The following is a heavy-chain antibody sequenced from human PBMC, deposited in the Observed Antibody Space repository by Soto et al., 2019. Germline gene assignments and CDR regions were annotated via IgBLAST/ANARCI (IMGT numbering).Heavy chain of an antibody. J-gene: IGHJ5*02. CDR3: AREKQQLVQGYNWFDP. Sequence: QPGGSLRLSCAASGFTFSSYGMHWVRQAPGKGLEWVAVIWYDGSNKYYADSVKGRFTISRDNSKNTLYLQMNSLRAEDTAVYYCAREKQQLVQGYNWFDPWGQGTLVTVSS. D-gene: IGHD6-13*01. CDR2: IWYDGSNK. CDR1: GFTFSSYG. V-gene: IGHV3-33*01.